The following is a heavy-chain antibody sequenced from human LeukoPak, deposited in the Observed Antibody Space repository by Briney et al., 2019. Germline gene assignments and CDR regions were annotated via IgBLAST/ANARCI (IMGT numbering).Heavy chain of an antibody. CDR2: INSKTYGGTT. D-gene: IGHD3-9*01. CDR3: FVATGNYPLAL. J-gene: IGHJ4*02. CDR1: GFSSTNAW. Sequence: PGGSLRLSCAASGFSSTNAWMSWVRQPPGKGLEWVGRINSKTYGGTTDYAAPVKDRFTISRDDAKNTLYLQMNSLRTEDTAVYYCFVATGNYPLALGGQGTLVTVSS. V-gene: IGHV3-15*01.